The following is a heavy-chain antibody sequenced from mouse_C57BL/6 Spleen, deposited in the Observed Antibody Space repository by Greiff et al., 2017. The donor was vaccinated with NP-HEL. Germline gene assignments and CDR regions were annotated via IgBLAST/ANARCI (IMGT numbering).Heavy chain of an antibody. Sequence: EVKVVESGGGLVKPGGSLKLSCAASGFTFSSYAMSWVRQTPEKRLEWVATICDGGSYTYYPDKVKGRFTISRDNAKNNLYLQMSHLKSEDTAMYYCERDKDGRYFDYWGQGTTLTVSS. J-gene: IGHJ2*01. V-gene: IGHV5-4*01. CDR2: ICDGGSYT. CDR3: ERDKDGRYFDY. CDR1: GFTFSSYA.